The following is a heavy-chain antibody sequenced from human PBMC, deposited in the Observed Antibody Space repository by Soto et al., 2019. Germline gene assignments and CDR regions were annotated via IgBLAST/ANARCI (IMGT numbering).Heavy chain of an antibody. CDR1: GFTFSSFW. D-gene: IGHD4-17*01. V-gene: IGHV3-7*04. CDR2: IKPDGSEK. CDR3: ARDLASTTIPNY. Sequence: EVQLVESGGGLVQPGGSLRLSCAASGFTFSSFWMSRVRQAPGKGLEWVANIKPDGSEKYYVDSVRGRFTISRDNAKNSLYLQMNSLRAEDTAVYYCARDLASTTIPNYWGQGTLVTVSS. J-gene: IGHJ4*02.